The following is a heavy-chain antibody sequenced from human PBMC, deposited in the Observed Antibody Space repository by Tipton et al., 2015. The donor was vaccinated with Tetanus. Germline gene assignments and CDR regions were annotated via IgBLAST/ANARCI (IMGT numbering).Heavy chain of an antibody. Sequence: LSCTVSGGSISSSSYYWGWIRQPPGKGLEWIGSIYYSGSTYYNPSLKSRVTMSVDTSKIQFSLMLTSVTASDTAVYYCARLSSSSNDAHAFDIWGQGTMVTVSS. J-gene: IGHJ3*02. CDR2: IYYSGST. V-gene: IGHV4-39*01. CDR1: GGSISSSSYY. D-gene: IGHD2-2*01. CDR3: ARLSSSSNDAHAFDI.